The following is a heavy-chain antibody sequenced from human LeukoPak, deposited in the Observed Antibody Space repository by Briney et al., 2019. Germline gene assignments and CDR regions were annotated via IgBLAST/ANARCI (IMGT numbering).Heavy chain of an antibody. D-gene: IGHD2-15*01. CDR1: GGSVRSGGYC. Sequence: SETLTLTCTVSGGSVRSGGYCLNWIRQHPGEGLEWIGFIYDSGNAYYNPSYNPSLKSRVTISVDTSKNQFSLKLSSVTAADTAVYYCARLIRARGPIVVVKSTYFDYWGQGTLVTVSS. J-gene: IGHJ4*02. V-gene: IGHV4-31*03. CDR3: ARLIRARGPIVVVKSTYFDY. CDR2: IYDSGNA.